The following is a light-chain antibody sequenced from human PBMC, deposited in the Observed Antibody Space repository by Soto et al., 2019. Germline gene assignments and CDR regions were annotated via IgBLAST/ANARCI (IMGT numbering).Light chain of an antibody. CDR3: AAWDDSLNGYV. V-gene: IGLV1-44*01. J-gene: IGLJ1*01. Sequence: QAVVTQPPSASGTPGPRVTISCSGSSSNIGSNSVNWYQQLPGTAPKLLIYSNDRRPSGLPDRFSGSKSGTSASLAISGLRSEDEADYYCAAWDDSLNGYVFGTGTKLTVL. CDR2: SND. CDR1: SSNIGSNS.